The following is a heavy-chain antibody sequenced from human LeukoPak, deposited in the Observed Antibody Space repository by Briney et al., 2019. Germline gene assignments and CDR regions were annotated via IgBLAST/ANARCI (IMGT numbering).Heavy chain of an antibody. D-gene: IGHD6-6*01. V-gene: IGHV4-34*01. Sequence: PSETLSLTCAVYGGSFSGYYWSWIRQPPGKVLEWIGEINHSGSTNYNPSLKSRVTISVDTSKNQFSLKLSSVTAADTAVYYCARGLKQLVLDYYYMDVWGKGTTVTISS. CDR1: GGSFSGYY. CDR2: INHSGST. J-gene: IGHJ6*03. CDR3: ARGLKQLVLDYYYMDV.